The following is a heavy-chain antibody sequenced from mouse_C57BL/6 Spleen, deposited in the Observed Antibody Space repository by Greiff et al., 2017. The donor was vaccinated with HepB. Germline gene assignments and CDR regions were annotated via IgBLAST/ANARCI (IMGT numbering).Heavy chain of an antibody. D-gene: IGHD3-2*02. J-gene: IGHJ3*01. V-gene: IGHV5-17*01. CDR2: ISRGSSTI. CDR3: ARPEAQVPWFAY. Sequence: EVKLLESGGGLVKPGGSLKLSCAASGFTFSDYGMHWVRQAPEKGLEWVAYISRGSSTIYYADTVKGRFTISRDNAKNTLFLQMTSLRSEDTAMYYCARPEAQVPWFAYWGQGTLVTVSA. CDR1: GFTFSDYG.